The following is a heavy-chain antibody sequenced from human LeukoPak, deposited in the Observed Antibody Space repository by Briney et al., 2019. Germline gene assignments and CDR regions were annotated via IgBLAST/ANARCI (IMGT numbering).Heavy chain of an antibody. D-gene: IGHD3-9*01. CDR1: GFTFSSYA. CDR2: ISGSGGST. V-gene: IGHV3-23*01. CDR3: AKDPLLRYFDWSINWFDP. Sequence: GGSLRLSCAASGFTFSSYAMSWVRQAPGKGLEWVSAISGSGGSTYYADSVKGRFTISRDNSKNTLYLQMNSLRAEDTAVYYCAKDPLLRYFDWSINWFDPWGQGTLVTVSS. J-gene: IGHJ5*02.